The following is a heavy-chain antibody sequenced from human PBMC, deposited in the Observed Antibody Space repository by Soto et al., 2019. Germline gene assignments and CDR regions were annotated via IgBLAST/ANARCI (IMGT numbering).Heavy chain of an antibody. CDR2: IYFSGGT. CDR3: ARYRGGGYLDF. D-gene: IGHD3-16*01. J-gene: IGHJ6*03. Sequence: QVRLQESGPGLVKPSGTLSLTCTVSGVSVRSKNWWIWVRQSPEKGFESIAEIYFSGGTKYNPSRKSRVTIALDEANNQLSFTLASVVAADTAVYYCARYRGGGYLDFWGKGATVSV. CDR1: GVSVRSKNW. V-gene: IGHV4-4*02.